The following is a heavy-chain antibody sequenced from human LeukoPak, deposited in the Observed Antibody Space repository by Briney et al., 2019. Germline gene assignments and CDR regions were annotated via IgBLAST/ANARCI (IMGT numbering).Heavy chain of an antibody. CDR3: ARECIAAPRCDYYYGMDV. J-gene: IGHJ6*02. Sequence: SVKVSCKASGYTFTGYYVHWVRQAPGQGLEWMGWINPNSGGTNYAQKFQGRVTMTRDTSISTAYMELSRLRSDDTAVYYCARECIAAPRCDYYYGMDVWGQGTTVTVSS. CDR1: GYTFTGYY. V-gene: IGHV1-2*02. D-gene: IGHD6-13*01. CDR2: INPNSGGT.